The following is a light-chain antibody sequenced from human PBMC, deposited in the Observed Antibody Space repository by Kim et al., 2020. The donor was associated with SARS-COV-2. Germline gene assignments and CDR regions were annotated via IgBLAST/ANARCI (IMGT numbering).Light chain of an antibody. J-gene: IGKJ1*01. Sequence: DIQITQSPSAMSASVGDRVTITCRASQSINSSLAWYQQKPGKGPKLLIYKASSLQSGVPSRFRGSGSGTEFTLTISSLQPEDFATYYCLQHNTYSGTFGQGTKVDIK. CDR3: LQHNTYSGT. V-gene: IGKV1-17*03. CDR1: QSINSS. CDR2: KAS.